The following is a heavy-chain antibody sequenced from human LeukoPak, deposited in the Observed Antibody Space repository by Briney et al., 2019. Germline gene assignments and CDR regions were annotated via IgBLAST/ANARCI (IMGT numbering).Heavy chain of an antibody. CDR2: ISGDGGTT. CDR1: GFTFSAST. D-gene: IGHD3-22*01. V-gene: IGHV3-64*04. CDR3: ARDLSSGYYFDY. J-gene: IGHJ4*02. Sequence: GGSLRLSCAASGFTFSASTMHWVRQAPGKGLEYLSSISGDGGTTYYIDSVRGRFIISRDNSQNTLYLQMNSLRAEDTAVYYCARDLSSGYYFDYWGQGTLVTVSS.